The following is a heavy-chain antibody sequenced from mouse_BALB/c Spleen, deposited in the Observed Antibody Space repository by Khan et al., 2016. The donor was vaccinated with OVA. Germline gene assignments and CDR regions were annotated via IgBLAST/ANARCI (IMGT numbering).Heavy chain of an antibody. Sequence: QIQLVQSGPELKKPGETVKISCKASGHTFTNFGMHWVKQAPGKGLKWMGWINTYTGEPTYADDFNGRFALPLDDSASTAYLQINNLTNVDTATYCCARHPCFSYARDNWGQGTSVTVSS. V-gene: IGHV9-3-1*01. CDR3: ARHPCFSYARDN. CDR1: GHTFTNFG. CDR2: INTYTGEP. J-gene: IGHJ4*01.